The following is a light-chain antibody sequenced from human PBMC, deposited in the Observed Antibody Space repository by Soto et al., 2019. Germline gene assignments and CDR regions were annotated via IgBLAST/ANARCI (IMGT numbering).Light chain of an antibody. CDR3: QQNGSLPIT. CDR2: SAS. V-gene: IGKV3-20*01. Sequence: EIVLTQSPGTLSLSPGERATLSCRASQSLSGGYLAWFQQKPGQTPRLLIYSASNRATGIPDRFSGSGSATDFTLNISRLEPEDFVVYYCQQNGSLPITFGQGTRLEIK. CDR1: QSLSGGY. J-gene: IGKJ5*01.